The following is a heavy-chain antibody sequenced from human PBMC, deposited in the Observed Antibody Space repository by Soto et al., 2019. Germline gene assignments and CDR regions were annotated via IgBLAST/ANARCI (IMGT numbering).Heavy chain of an antibody. D-gene: IGHD3-3*01. Sequence: QLQLQESGPGLVKPSETLSLTCTVSGGSISSSSYYWGWIRQPPGKGLEWIGSIYYSGSTYYNPSLKSRVTISVDTSKNQFSLKLSSVTAADTAVYYCARISLDDFWSGYFEGWFDPWGQGTLVTVSS. V-gene: IGHV4-39*01. J-gene: IGHJ5*02. CDR2: IYYSGST. CDR3: ARISLDDFWSGYFEGWFDP. CDR1: GGSISSSSYY.